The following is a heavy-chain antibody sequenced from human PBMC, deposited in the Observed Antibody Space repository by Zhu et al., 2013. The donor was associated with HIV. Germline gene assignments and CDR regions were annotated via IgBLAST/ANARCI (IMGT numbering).Heavy chain of an antibody. D-gene: IGHD3-3*01. Sequence: QVHLVQSGAEVKKPGSSVKVSCKASGGTFSSYPINWVRQAPGQGLEWMGGIIPVLRTTNYAQKFQGRVTITADESTSTAYMELNRLTSDDTAVYYCAKEDLSGRRAFDIWGQGDNGHRLF. CDR3: AKEDLSGRRAFDI. CDR2: IIPVLRTT. CDR1: GGTFSSYP. J-gene: IGHJ3*02. V-gene: IGHV1-69*01.